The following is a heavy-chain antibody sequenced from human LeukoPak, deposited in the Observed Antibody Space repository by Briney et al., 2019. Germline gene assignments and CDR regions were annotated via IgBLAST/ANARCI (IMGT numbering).Heavy chain of an antibody. CDR2: IDPSDSYT. Sequence: GESLRISCKGSGYSFTSYWISWVRQMPGKGLEWMGRIDPSDSYTNYSPSFQGHVTISADKSISTAYLQWSSLKASDTAMYDCARVFILTGYYISYYFDYWGQGTLVTVSS. V-gene: IGHV5-10-1*01. CDR3: ARVFILTGYYISYYFDY. D-gene: IGHD3-9*01. CDR1: GYSFTSYW. J-gene: IGHJ4*02.